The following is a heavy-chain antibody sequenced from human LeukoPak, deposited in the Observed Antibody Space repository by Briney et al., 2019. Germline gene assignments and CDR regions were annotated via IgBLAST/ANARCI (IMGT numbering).Heavy chain of an antibody. Sequence: RGSLRLSCAASGFTFSSYTMNWVPQAPGKRLEWVSSISGSSSYIFYADSVKGRFTISRDNAKNSLYLQMNSLRAGDTAVYYCNNYYGSGSFYKWGQGTPVSVSS. CDR2: ISGSSSYI. J-gene: IGHJ4*02. CDR1: GFTFSSYT. D-gene: IGHD3-10*01. CDR3: NNYYGSGSFYK. V-gene: IGHV3-21*01.